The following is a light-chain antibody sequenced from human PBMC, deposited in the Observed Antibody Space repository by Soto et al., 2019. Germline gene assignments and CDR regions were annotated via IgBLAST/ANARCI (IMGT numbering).Light chain of an antibody. CDR1: QSVSSTY. V-gene: IGKV3-20*01. CDR2: AAS. Sequence: EIVLTQSPGTLSLSPGERATLSCRASQSVSSTYFAWYQQKPGQAPRLLIYAASSRETGIPDTFSGSGSGTDFTLTISRLEPEDFAVYYFQQYDSSPYTFGQGTKLEIK. J-gene: IGKJ2*01. CDR3: QQYDSSPYT.